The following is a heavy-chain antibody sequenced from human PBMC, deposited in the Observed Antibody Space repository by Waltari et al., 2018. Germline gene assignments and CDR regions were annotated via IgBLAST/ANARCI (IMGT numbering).Heavy chain of an antibody. D-gene: IGHD5-12*01. CDR3: ATHKRRDRDGYNDRSMYFQH. V-gene: IGHV4-59*01. J-gene: IGHJ1*01. CDR2: IYYSGSN. Sequence: QVQLQESGPGLVKPSETLSLTCTVSGGSISSYYWSWIRQPPGKGLEWIGYIYYSGSNHYNPCRKSRGTISVDTSKNKFALKLSSVTAADTAVYYGATHKRRDRDGYNDRSMYFQHWGQGTLVTVSS. CDR1: GGSISSYY.